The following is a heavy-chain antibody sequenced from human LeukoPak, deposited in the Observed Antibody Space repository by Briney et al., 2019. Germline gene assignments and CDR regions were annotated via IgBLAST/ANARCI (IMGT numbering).Heavy chain of an antibody. D-gene: IGHD6-6*01. V-gene: IGHV1-8*02. CDR3: AISVEYSGLPGY. CDR2: MNPNSGNT. Sequence: ASVKVSCKASGYTFTSYDINWVRQATGQGLEWMGWMNPNSGNTGYAQKFQGRVTMTTDTSTSTAYMELRSLRSDDTAVYYCAISVEYSGLPGYWGQGTLVTVSS. J-gene: IGHJ4*02. CDR1: GYTFTSYD.